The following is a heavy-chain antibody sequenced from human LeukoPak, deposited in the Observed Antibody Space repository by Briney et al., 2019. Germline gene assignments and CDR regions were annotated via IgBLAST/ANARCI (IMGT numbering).Heavy chain of an antibody. J-gene: IGHJ5*02. CDR1: GGTFSSYA. Sequence: ASVKVSRKASGGTFSSYAISWVRQAPGQGLEWMGGINPIFGTANYAQKFQGRVTTTADESTSTAYMELSSLRSEDTAVYYCAGGGSRSWLHWFDPWGQGTLVTVSS. D-gene: IGHD1-26*01. CDR2: INPIFGTA. V-gene: IGHV1-69*13. CDR3: AGGGSRSWLHWFDP.